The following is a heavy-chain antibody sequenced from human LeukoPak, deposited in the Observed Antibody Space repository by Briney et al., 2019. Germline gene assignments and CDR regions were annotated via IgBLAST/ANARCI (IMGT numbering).Heavy chain of an antibody. CDR3: TTGGAPPPGGSGTPTGFDP. CDR2: IKSKTDGGTT. CDR1: GFTFSNAW. V-gene: IGHV3-15*01. J-gene: IGHJ5*02. Sequence: PGGSLRLSCAASGFTFSNAWMSWVRQAPGKGLEWVGRIKSKTDGGTTDYAAPVKGRFTISRADSKNTLYLQMNSLKTEDTAVYYCTTGGAPPPGGSGTPTGFDPWGQGTLVTVSS. D-gene: IGHD3-10*01.